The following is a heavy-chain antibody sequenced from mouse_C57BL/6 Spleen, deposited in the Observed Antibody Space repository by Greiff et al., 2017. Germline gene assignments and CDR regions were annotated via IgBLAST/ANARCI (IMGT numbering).Heavy chain of an antibody. CDR2: SRNKANDYTT. J-gene: IGHJ2*01. Sequence: EVQGVESGGGLVQSGRSLRLSCATSGFTFSDFYMEWVSQAPGKGLEWIAASRNKANDYTTEYSASVKGRFIVSRDTSQSILYLQMNALRAEDTAIYYCSRDASGLDYWGQGTTLTVSS. V-gene: IGHV7-1*01. CDR1: GFTFSDFY. CDR3: SRDASGLDY.